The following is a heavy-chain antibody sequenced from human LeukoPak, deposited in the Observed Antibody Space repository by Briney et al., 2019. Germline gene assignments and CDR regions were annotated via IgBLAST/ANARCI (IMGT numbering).Heavy chain of an antibody. Sequence: GGSLRLSCAASGFTFSSYSMNWVRQAPGKGLEWVSSISSSSSYIYYADSVKARFTISRDNAKNSLYLQMNSLRAEDTAVYYCARGAAAGRGGFYFDYWGQGTLVTVSS. CDR2: ISSSSSYI. J-gene: IGHJ4*02. D-gene: IGHD6-13*01. V-gene: IGHV3-21*01. CDR3: ARGAAAGRGGFYFDY. CDR1: GFTFSSYS.